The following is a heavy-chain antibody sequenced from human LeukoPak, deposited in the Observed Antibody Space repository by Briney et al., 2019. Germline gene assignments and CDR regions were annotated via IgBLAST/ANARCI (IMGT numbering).Heavy chain of an antibody. CDR2: IKQDGGEK. V-gene: IGHV3-7*01. D-gene: IGHD3-10*01. Sequence: GGSLRLSCAASGFTFSSYWMSWVRQAPGKGLEWVANIKQDGGEKYYVESVTGRFTISRDNVKNLLYLQMNSLRVEDTAVYYCARARGGYYLDYWRQGSLVSVS. CDR3: ARARGGYYLDY. J-gene: IGHJ4*02. CDR1: GFTFSSYW.